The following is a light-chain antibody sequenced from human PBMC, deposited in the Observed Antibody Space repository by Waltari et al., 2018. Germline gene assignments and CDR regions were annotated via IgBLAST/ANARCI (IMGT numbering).Light chain of an antibody. V-gene: IGKV1-NL1*01. J-gene: IGKJ4*01. Sequence: DNQMTQSPPPLSASVGDRVIITCRANQRISNSLAWYQQKPGKAPKLLLYAASILESGVPSRFSGSGSGTDYTLTISSLQPEDFATYYCQQYFTIALAFGGGTKVEIE. CDR3: QQYFTIALA. CDR1: QRISNS. CDR2: AAS.